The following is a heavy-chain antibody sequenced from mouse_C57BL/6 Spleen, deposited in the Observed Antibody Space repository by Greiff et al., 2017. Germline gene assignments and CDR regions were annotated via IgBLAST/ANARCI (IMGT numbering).Heavy chain of an antibody. D-gene: IGHD2-5*01. CDR1: GFTFSSYT. CDR3: ARHGSNYVFYWYFDV. CDR2: ISGGGGNT. J-gene: IGHJ1*03. Sequence: EVKLMESGGGLVKPGGSLKLSCAASGFTFSSYTMSWVRQTPEKRLEWVATISGGGGNTYYPDSVKGRFTISRDNAKNTLYLQMSSLRSEDTALYYCARHGSNYVFYWYFDVWGTGTTVTVSS. V-gene: IGHV5-9*01.